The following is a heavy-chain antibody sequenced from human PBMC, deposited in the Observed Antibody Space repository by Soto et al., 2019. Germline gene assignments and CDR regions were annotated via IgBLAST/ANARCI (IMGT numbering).Heavy chain of an antibody. J-gene: IGHJ5*02. CDR3: ARVYYDFWSGYPGGWFDP. D-gene: IGHD3-3*01. Sequence: QVTLKESGPVLVKPTETLTLTCTVSGFSLSNARMGVSWIRQPPGKALEWLAHIFSNDEKSYSTSLKSRLTISNDTSKSQVVLTMANMDPVDTATYYCARVYYDFWSGYPGGWFDPWGQGTLVTVSS. CDR2: IFSNDEK. V-gene: IGHV2-26*01. CDR1: GFSLSNARMG.